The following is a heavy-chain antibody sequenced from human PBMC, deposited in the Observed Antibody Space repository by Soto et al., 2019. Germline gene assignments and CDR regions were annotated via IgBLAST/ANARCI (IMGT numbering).Heavy chain of an antibody. CDR2: VSIGGST. Sequence: GGSLRLSCAASGFTFSSYAMGWVRQGPGKGLEWVAVVSIGGSTHYADSVRGRFTISRDNSKNTLSLQMNSLTAEDTAVYFCAKRCGAGGHFDYWGQGALVTFSS. D-gene: IGHD2-21*01. CDR3: AKRCGAGGHFDY. J-gene: IGHJ4*02. CDR1: GFTFSSYA. V-gene: IGHV3-23*01.